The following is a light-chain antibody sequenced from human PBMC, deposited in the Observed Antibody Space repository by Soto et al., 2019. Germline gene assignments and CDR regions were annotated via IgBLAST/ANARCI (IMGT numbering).Light chain of an antibody. CDR2: EVS. CDR1: SSDVGGYNY. J-gene: IGLJ1*01. V-gene: IGLV2-8*01. CDR3: SSYAGSNNPYV. Sequence: QSALTQPASVSGSPGQSITISCTGTSSDVGGYNYVSWYQQHPGKVPKVMIYEVSKRPSGVPDRFSGSKSGNTASLTVSGLQAEDEADYYCSSYAGSNNPYVFGTGNKVTVL.